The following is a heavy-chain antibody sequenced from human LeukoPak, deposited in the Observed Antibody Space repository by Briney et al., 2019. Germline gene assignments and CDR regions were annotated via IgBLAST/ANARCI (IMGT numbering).Heavy chain of an antibody. Sequence: GRSLRLSCAASGFTFDDYAMHWVRQAPGKGLEWVSGISWNSGSIGYADSVKGRFTISRDNAKNSLYLQMNSLRAEDTALYYCAKGTFGAVLVWGQGTLVTVSS. CDR2: ISWNSGSI. CDR3: AKGTFGAVLV. D-gene: IGHD3-3*01. J-gene: IGHJ4*02. V-gene: IGHV3-9*01. CDR1: GFTFDDYA.